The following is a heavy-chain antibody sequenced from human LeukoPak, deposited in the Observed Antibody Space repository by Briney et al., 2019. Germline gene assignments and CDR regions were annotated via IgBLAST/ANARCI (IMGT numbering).Heavy chain of an antibody. CDR3: ARGITGSNNWFDP. V-gene: IGHV3-43D*04. CDR1: GFTFDDYA. Sequence: PGGSLRLSCAASGFTFDDYAMHWVRQAPGKGLEWVSLISWDGGSTYYADSVKGRFTISRDNSENTLYLQMNSLRAEDTAVYYCARGITGSNNWFDPWGQGTLVTVSS. CDR2: ISWDGGST. D-gene: IGHD1-20*01. J-gene: IGHJ5*02.